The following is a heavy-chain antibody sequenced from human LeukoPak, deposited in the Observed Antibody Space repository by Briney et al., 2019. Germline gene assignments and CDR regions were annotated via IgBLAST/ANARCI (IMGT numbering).Heavy chain of an antibody. CDR2: IYPRDSHS. D-gene: IGHD3-16*01. Sequence: GESLKISCTGSGYGFITYWIGWVRQMPGKGLEWMGIIYPRDSHSRYSPSFQGQVTISVDKSISTAYLHWSSLKASDTAMYYCARSYYDRGDAFDIWGQGTMVTVSS. CDR1: GYGFITYW. CDR3: ARSYYDRGDAFDI. V-gene: IGHV5-51*01. J-gene: IGHJ3*02.